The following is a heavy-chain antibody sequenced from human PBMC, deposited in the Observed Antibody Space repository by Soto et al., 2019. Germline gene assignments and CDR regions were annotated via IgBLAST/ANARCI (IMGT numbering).Heavy chain of an antibody. CDR1: GFTFSTYW. Sequence: EVQLVESGGGLVQPGGSLRLSCAASGFTFSTYWMRWVRQAPGKGLEWMATINEDGSVTYYMDSVKGRFTISRDNAKNSLYLQMNSLRAEDTAIYYCMRVNGSSGFGFWGQGTLVTVSS. D-gene: IGHD6-6*01. CDR3: MRVNGSSGFGF. V-gene: IGHV3-7*01. CDR2: INEDGSVT. J-gene: IGHJ4*02.